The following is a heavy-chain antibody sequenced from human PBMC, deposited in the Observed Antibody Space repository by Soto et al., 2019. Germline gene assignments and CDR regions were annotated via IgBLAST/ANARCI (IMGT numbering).Heavy chain of an antibody. V-gene: IGHV3-30*18. CDR3: AKGRLAPNYYDSSGYYSPEFDF. CDR1: GFTFSSYG. Sequence: PGGSLRLSCAASGFTFSSYGIHWVRQAPGKGLEWVAVITYDGSNKYYADSVKGRFTISRDISKNTLYLQMNSLRAEDTAVYYCAKGRLAPNYYDSSGYYSPEFDFWGQGTLVTVSS. D-gene: IGHD3-22*01. CDR2: ITYDGSNK. J-gene: IGHJ4*02.